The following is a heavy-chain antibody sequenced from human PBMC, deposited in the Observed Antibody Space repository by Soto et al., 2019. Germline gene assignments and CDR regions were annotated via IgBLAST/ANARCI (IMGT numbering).Heavy chain of an antibody. J-gene: IGHJ5*02. V-gene: IGHV1-69*13. Sequence: GASVKVSCKASGGTFSSYAISWVRQAPGQGLEWMGGIIPIFGTANYAQKFQGRVTITADESTSTAYMELSSLRSEDTAVYYCARDSDSRYCSSTSCYNPPYNWFDPWGQGTLVTVSS. CDR3: ARDSDSRYCSSTSCYNPPYNWFDP. CDR2: IIPIFGTA. D-gene: IGHD2-2*02. CDR1: GGTFSSYA.